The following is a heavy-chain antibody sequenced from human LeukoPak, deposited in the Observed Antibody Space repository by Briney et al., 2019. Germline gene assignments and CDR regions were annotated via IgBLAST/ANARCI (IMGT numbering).Heavy chain of an antibody. Sequence: SGGSLILSCAASGFTFSNSWMHWVRQVPGKGLLWVSRISSDGSSSIYADSVKGRFTISRDNAKNTLYLQMNSLRAEDTAVYYCARMATAFDYWGQGTLVTVSS. D-gene: IGHD1-1*01. CDR3: ARMATAFDY. CDR2: ISSDGSSS. V-gene: IGHV3-74*01. CDR1: GFTFSNSW. J-gene: IGHJ4*02.